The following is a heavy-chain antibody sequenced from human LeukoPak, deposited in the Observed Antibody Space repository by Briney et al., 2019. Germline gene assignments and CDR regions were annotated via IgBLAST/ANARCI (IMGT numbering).Heavy chain of an antibody. CDR2: ISTYNGNT. D-gene: IGHD3-22*01. J-gene: IGHJ4*02. Sequence: GASVKVSCKASGYTFTSYGISWVRQAPGQGLEWMGWISTYNGNTNYAQKFQDRVTMTTDTSTSAAYMELRSLRSDDTAVYYCARGRYYYDSSGYHYDGDGDFDYWGRGTLVTVSS. CDR1: GYTFTSYG. CDR3: ARGRYYYDSSGYHYDGDGDFDY. V-gene: IGHV1-18*01.